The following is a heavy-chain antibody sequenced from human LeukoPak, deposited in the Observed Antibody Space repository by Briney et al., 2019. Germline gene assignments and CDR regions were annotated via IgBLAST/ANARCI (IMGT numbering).Heavy chain of an antibody. J-gene: IGHJ4*02. V-gene: IGHV4-34*01. D-gene: IGHD2-21*02. CDR2: INHSGST. Sequence: SETLSLTCAVYGGSFSGYYWSWIRQPPGKGLEWIGEINHSGSTNYNPSLKSRVTISVDTSKNQFSLKLSSVTSADTAVYYCARGRRPRGIVVVTAISYFDYWGQGTLVTVSS. CDR3: ARGRRPRGIVVVTAISYFDY. CDR1: GGSFSGYY.